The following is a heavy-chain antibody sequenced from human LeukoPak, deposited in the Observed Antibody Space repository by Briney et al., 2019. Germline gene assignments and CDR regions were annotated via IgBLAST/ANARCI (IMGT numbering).Heavy chain of an antibody. CDR2: IIPMFGTA. CDR3: ARGHPPSYYDFWNGYYLPDFDY. V-gene: IGHV1-69*01. CDR1: GGTFSSYA. D-gene: IGHD3-3*01. J-gene: IGHJ4*02. Sequence: GASVKVSCKASGGTFSSYAISWVRQAPRQGLEWMGGIIPMFGTANYAQKFQGRVTITADESTSTAYMELSSLRSEYTAVYYCARGHPPSYYDFWNGYYLPDFDYWGQGTLVTVSS.